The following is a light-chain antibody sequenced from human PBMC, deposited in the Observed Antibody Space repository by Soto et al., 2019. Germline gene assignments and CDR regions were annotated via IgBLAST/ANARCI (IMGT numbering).Light chain of an antibody. Sequence: EIVLTQSPGTLSLSPGERATLSCRASQSVSSSYLAWYQQKPGQAPRLLIYGASSRATGIPDRFSGSGSGTDFTLTISRLEPEDFAVYYCQQYGSSPSSYTFGQGTKLESK. CDR3: QQYGSSPSSYT. J-gene: IGKJ2*01. CDR2: GAS. CDR1: QSVSSSY. V-gene: IGKV3-20*01.